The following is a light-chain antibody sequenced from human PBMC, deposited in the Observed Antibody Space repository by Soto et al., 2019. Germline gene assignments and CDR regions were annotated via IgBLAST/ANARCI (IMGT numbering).Light chain of an antibody. CDR2: GAS. V-gene: IGKV3-20*01. CDR1: QSVSSSY. J-gene: IGKJ2*01. Sequence: ETVLTQSPGTLSLSPGERVTLSCRASQSVSSSYLAWYQQKPGQAPRLLIYGASSRATGIPDRFSGSGSGTDFTLTISRLEPEDLAVYYCQQYGSSPRTFGQGTKLEIK. CDR3: QQYGSSPRT.